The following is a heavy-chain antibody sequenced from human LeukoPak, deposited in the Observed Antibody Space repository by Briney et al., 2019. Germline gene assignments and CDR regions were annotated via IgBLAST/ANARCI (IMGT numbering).Heavy chain of an antibody. D-gene: IGHD1-14*01. V-gene: IGHV3-30*04. CDR3: AKDWGNRFEY. CDR1: GFTFSTYA. CDR2: TSYDGSNE. Sequence: GGSLRLSCAASGFTFSTYAVHWVRQAPGKGLEWVATTSYDGSNEYYPDSVKGRFTISRDNSKNTLYLQMNSLRAEDTAVYYCAKDWGNRFEYWGQGTLVTVSS. J-gene: IGHJ4*02.